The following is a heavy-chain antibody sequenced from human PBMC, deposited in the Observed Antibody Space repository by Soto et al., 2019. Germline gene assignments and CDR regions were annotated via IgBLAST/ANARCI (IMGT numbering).Heavy chain of an antibody. CDR1: GGTFSSYA. V-gene: IGHV1-69*13. CDR2: IIPIFGTA. D-gene: IGHD3-22*01. J-gene: IGHJ4*02. CDR3: ARPGDHYYDSSGYFDY. Sequence: VASVKVSCKASGGTFSSYAISWVRQAPGQGLEWMGGIIPIFGTANYAQKFQGRVTITADESTSTAYMELSSLRSEDTAVYYCARPGDHYYDSSGYFDYWGQGTLVTVSS.